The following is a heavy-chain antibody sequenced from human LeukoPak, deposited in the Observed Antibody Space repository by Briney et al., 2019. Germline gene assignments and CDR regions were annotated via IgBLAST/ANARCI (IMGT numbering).Heavy chain of an antibody. CDR1: GGSISSGGYY. J-gene: IGHJ4*02. CDR2: IYYSGST. D-gene: IGHD1-7*01. Sequence: SETLSVTCTVSGGSISSGGYYWSWIRQHPGKGLEWIGYIYYSGSTYYNPSLKSRVTISVDTSKNQFSLKLSSVTAADTAVYYCARDSGTPFDYWGQGTLVTVSS. CDR3: ARDSGTPFDY. V-gene: IGHV4-31*03.